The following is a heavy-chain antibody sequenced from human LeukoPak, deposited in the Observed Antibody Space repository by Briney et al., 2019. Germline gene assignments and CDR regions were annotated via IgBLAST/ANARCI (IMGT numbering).Heavy chain of an antibody. J-gene: IGHJ4*02. D-gene: IGHD3-16*02. V-gene: IGHV4-38-2*02. CDR2: IYHSGST. CDR1: GYSLSSGYY. Sequence: PSETLSLTCTVSGYSLSSGYYWGWTGQPPGKGLEWIGSIYHSGSTYYNPSLKSRVTISVDTSKNQFSLRLSSVTAADTAVYYCARDREYYDYVWGSYRYTVDYWGQGTLVTVSS. CDR3: ARDREYYDYVWGSYRYTVDY.